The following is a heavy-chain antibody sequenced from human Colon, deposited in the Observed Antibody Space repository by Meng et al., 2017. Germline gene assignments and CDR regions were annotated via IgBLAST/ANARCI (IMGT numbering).Heavy chain of an antibody. J-gene: IGHJ5*02. Sequence: GESLKISCAASGFSLRSSWMNWVRQVPGKGLEWISRISGDGGSVSHADSVKGRFSISRDNTKNTLYLQMNDLRVEDTAVYYCASLSPPVTEKWIDPWGQGTLVTVSS. CDR2: ISGDGGSV. CDR3: ASLSPPVTEKWIDP. V-gene: IGHV3-74*01. D-gene: IGHD4-17*01. CDR1: GFSLRSSW.